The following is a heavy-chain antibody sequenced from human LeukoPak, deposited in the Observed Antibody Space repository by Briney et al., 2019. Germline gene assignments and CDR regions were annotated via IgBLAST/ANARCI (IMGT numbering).Heavy chain of an antibody. D-gene: IGHD6-13*01. Sequence: SETLSLTCTVSGGSISSYYWSWIRQPPGKGLEWVGYIYYSGSTNYNPSLKSRVTISVDTSKNQFSLKLNSVTAAHLAVYYCARLYSSSLGRVFDYWGQGTLVTVSS. CDR3: ARLYSSSLGRVFDY. CDR2: IYYSGST. CDR1: GGSISSYY. J-gene: IGHJ4*02. V-gene: IGHV4-59*01.